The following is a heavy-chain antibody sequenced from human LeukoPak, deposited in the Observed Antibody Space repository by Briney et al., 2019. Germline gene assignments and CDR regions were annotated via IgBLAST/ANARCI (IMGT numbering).Heavy chain of an antibody. CDR2: ISWNSGSI. CDR1: GFTFDDYA. V-gene: IGHV3-9*01. Sequence: GGSLRLSCAASGFTFDDYAMHWVRQVPGKGLEWVSGISWNSGSIGYADSVKGRFTISRDNAKKSLYLQMNSLRPEDTALYYCALLYGSGSYYFDYWGQGTLVTVSS. CDR3: ALLYGSGSYYFDY. J-gene: IGHJ4*02. D-gene: IGHD3-10*01.